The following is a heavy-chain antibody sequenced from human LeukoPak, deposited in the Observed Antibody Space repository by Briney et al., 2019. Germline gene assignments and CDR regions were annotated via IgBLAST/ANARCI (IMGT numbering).Heavy chain of an antibody. V-gene: IGHV3-74*01. J-gene: IGHJ4*02. Sequence: GGYLRLSCAASGFTFSSYWMHWVRQAPGKGLVWVSRINSDGSRTSYADSVKGRFTISRDNAKNTLYLQMNSLRAEDTAVYYCARGRREYSYTRIAVAGGSSDYWGQGTVVTVSS. CDR3: ARGRREYSYTRIAVAGGSSDY. CDR2: INSDGSRT. D-gene: IGHD6-19*01. CDR1: GFTFSSYW.